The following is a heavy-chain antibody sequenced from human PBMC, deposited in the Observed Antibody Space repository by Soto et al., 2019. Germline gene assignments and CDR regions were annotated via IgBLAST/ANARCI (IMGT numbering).Heavy chain of an antibody. CDR1: GGSISSYY. V-gene: IGHV4-59*01. CDR2: IYYSGST. CDR3: AGRQTKKKTYYYDSSGYLNDY. Sequence: ASETLSLTCTVSGGSISSYYWSWIRQPPGKGLEWIGYIYYSGSTNYNPSLKSRVTISVDTSKNQFSLKLSSVTAADTAVYYCAGRQTKKKTYYYDSSGYLNDYWGQGTLVTVSS. D-gene: IGHD3-22*01. J-gene: IGHJ4*02.